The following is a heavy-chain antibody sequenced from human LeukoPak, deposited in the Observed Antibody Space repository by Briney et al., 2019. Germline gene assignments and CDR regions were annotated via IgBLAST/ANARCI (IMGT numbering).Heavy chain of an antibody. CDR3: AKVMDRDIVATIRLGSQYYFDY. D-gene: IGHD5-12*01. J-gene: IGHJ4*02. Sequence: GGSLRLSCAASGFTFSSYGMHWVRQAPGKGLEWVAVISYDGSNKYYADSVKGRFTISRDNSKNTLYLQMNSLRAEDTAVYYCAKVMDRDIVATIRLGSQYYFDYWGQGTLVTVSS. CDR2: ISYDGSNK. V-gene: IGHV3-30*18. CDR1: GFTFSSYG.